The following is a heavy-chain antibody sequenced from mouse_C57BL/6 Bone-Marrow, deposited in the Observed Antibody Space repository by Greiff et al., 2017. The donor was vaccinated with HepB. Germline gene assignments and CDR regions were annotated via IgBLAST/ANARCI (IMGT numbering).Heavy chain of an antibody. V-gene: IGHV5-6*01. CDR3: ASQLGPYAMDY. D-gene: IGHD4-1*01. CDR1: GFTFSSYG. J-gene: IGHJ4*01. Sequence: EVMLVESGGDLVKPGGSLKLSCAASGFTFSSYGMSWVRQTPDKRLEWVATISSGGSYTYYPDSVKGRFTISRDNAKNTLYLQMSSLKSEDTAMYYCASQLGPYAMDYWGQGTSVTVSS. CDR2: ISSGGSYT.